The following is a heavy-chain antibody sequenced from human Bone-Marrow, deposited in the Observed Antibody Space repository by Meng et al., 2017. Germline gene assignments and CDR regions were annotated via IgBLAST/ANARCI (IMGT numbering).Heavy chain of an antibody. D-gene: IGHD1-26*01. CDR3: ARGSSFRVGATEGSFDY. CDR2: IWYDGSNK. Sequence: GESLKISCAASGFTFSSYGMHWVRQAPGKGLEWVAVIWYDGSNKYYADSVTGRFTISRDNSKNTLYLQMNSLRAEDAAVYYCARGSSFRVGATEGSFDYWGQGTLVTVSS. J-gene: IGHJ4*02. V-gene: IGHV3-33*01. CDR1: GFTFSSYG.